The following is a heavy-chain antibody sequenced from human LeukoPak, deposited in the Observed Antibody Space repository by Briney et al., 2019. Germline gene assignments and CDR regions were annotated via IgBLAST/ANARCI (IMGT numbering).Heavy chain of an antibody. J-gene: IGHJ4*02. D-gene: IGHD1-1*01. V-gene: IGHV4-38-2*02. Sequence: SETLSLPCPLSGFSISGGYYWGWVRRSPEKGPEWVATIFHSGSIYYNPSLKSRVTLSVDTSKNQFSLKLNSVSAADTAVYYCARGRRGIGTIQDYFDFWGQGTLVAVSS. CDR3: ARGRRGIGTIQDYFDF. CDR2: IFHSGSI. CDR1: GFSISGGYY.